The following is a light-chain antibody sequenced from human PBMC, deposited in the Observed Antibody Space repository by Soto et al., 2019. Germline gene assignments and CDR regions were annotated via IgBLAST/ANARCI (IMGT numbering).Light chain of an antibody. CDR2: KAS. V-gene: IGKV1-5*03. CDR1: QSISIW. Sequence: DIQMTRSPSTLSASVGDRVTITCRASQSISIWLARYQQKPGKAPKILIYKASSLESGVPSRFSGSGSGTEFTLTISSLQPDDFATYYCQQYSTYTPRTFGQGTKVDIK. J-gene: IGKJ1*01. CDR3: QQYSTYTPRT.